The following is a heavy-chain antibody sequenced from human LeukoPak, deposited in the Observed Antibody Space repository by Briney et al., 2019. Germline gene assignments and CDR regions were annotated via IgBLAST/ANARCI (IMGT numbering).Heavy chain of an antibody. V-gene: IGHV3-30*04. CDR3: AKDPQVVGSGWRPIDY. J-gene: IGHJ4*02. D-gene: IGHD6-19*01. CDR1: GFTFSSYA. CDR2: ISYDGSNK. Sequence: GGSLRLSCAASGFTFSSYAMHWVRQAPGKGLEWVAVISYDGSNKYYADSVKGRFTISRDNSKNTLYLQMNSLRAEDTAVYFCAKDPQVVGSGWRPIDYWGQGTLVTVSS.